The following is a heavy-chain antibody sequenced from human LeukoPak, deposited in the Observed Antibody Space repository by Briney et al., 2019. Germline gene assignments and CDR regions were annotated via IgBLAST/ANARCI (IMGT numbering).Heavy chain of an antibody. CDR2: IRSKAYGGTT. D-gene: IGHD4-23*01. CDR3: TRDKSVVTAYYFDY. J-gene: IGHJ4*02. CDR1: GFTFGDYA. Sequence: PGGSLRLSCTASGFTFGDYAMSWFRQAPGKGLEWVGFIRSKAYGGTTEYAASVKGRFTISRDGSKSIAYLQMNSLKTEDTAVYYCTRDKSVVTAYYFDYWGQGTLVTVSS. V-gene: IGHV3-49*01.